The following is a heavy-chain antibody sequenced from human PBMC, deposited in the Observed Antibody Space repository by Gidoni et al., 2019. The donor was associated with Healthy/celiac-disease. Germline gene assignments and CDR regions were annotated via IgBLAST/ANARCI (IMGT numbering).Heavy chain of an antibody. D-gene: IGHD5-12*01. Sequence: QVQLVQSGAEVKKPGASVKVSCQASGYTFTGSYMHWVRQAPGQGLEWMGWINPKSGGTNYAQKFQGWVTMTRDTSISTADMELSRLRSDDTAVYYSARRSENGGYDRGAAVDIWGQGTMVTVSS. CDR1: GYTFTGSY. CDR2: INPKSGGT. V-gene: IGHV1-2*04. CDR3: ARRSENGGYDRGAAVDI. J-gene: IGHJ3*02.